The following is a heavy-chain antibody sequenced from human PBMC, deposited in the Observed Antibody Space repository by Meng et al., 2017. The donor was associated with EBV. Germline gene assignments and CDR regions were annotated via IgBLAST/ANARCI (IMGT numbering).Heavy chain of an antibody. CDR3: ARVGIAVAGTGDY. Sequence: VALVQSGAEVKKPGAAVKGSCKASGYTFTGYYTHWVRQAPGQGLEWMGRINPNSGGTNYAQKFQGRVTMTRDTSISTAYMELSRLRSDDTAVYYCARVGIAVAGTGDYWGQGTLVTVSS. J-gene: IGHJ4*02. V-gene: IGHV1-2*06. CDR1: GYTFTGYY. D-gene: IGHD6-19*01. CDR2: INPNSGGT.